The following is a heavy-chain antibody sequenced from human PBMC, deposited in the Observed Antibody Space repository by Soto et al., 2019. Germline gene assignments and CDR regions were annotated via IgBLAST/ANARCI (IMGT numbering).Heavy chain of an antibody. V-gene: IGHV4-59*01. Sequence: QVQLQESGPGLVKPSETLSLTCTVSGGSISSSSWSWIRQPPGKGLEWIGYIYYSDNTNYNPSLRSRVAISVDTSKNQFSLNLISVTAADAAVYYCAQGGVRMYVWGPGTTVTVSS. D-gene: IGHD3-16*01. J-gene: IGHJ6*02. CDR2: IYYSDNT. CDR1: GGSISSSS. CDR3: AQGGVRMYV.